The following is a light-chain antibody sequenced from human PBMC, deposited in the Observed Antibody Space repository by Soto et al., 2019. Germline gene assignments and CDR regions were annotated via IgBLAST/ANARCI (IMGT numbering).Light chain of an antibody. CDR2: KAS. Sequence: DIQMTQAPSSLSASVGDGVTITCRASQSISSWLAWYQQKPGKAPKLLIYKASSLESGVPSRFSGSGSGTAFTLTISSLQPEDFATYYCQKSYSTLINFGQGTRLEIK. CDR1: QSISSW. CDR3: QKSYSTLIN. V-gene: IGKV1-5*03. J-gene: IGKJ5*01.